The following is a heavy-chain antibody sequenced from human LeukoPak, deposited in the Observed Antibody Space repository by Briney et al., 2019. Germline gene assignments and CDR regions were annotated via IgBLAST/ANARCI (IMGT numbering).Heavy chain of an antibody. Sequence: PSETLSLTCTVSGGSISSYYWSWIRQPPGKGLEWIGYIYYSGSTNYNPSLKSRVTISVDTSKNQFSLKLSSVTAAGTAVYYCARDYDSSGYGAFDIWGQGTMVTVSS. CDR1: GGSISSYY. J-gene: IGHJ3*02. CDR2: IYYSGST. D-gene: IGHD3-22*01. CDR3: ARDYDSSGYGAFDI. V-gene: IGHV4-59*01.